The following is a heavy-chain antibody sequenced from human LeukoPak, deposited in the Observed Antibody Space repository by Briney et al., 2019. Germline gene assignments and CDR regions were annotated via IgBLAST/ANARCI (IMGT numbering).Heavy chain of an antibody. CDR3: ARDSITVSVGAFDI. D-gene: IGHD2-2*01. CDR1: GFTFSHYA. Sequence: GGSLRLSCAASGFTFSHYATHWVRQAPGKGLEYVSAISSNGGSTYYANSVKGRFTISRDNSKNTLYLQMGSLRAEDMGVYYCARDSITVSVGAFDIWGQGTMVIVSS. J-gene: IGHJ3*02. V-gene: IGHV3-64*01. CDR2: ISSNGGST.